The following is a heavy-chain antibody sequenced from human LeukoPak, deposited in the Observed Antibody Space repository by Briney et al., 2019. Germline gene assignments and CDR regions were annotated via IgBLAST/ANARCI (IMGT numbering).Heavy chain of an antibody. CDR1: GGTFSSYA. D-gene: IGHD6-19*01. J-gene: IGHJ4*02. CDR2: IIPIFGTA. Sequence: SVKVSCKASGGTFSSYAISWVRQAPGQGLEWMGGIIPIFGTANYAQKFQGRVTITADESTSTAYMELSSLRAEDTAVYYCAQMALGSGWSTFDYWGQGTLVTVSS. V-gene: IGHV1-69*01. CDR3: AQMALGSGWSTFDY.